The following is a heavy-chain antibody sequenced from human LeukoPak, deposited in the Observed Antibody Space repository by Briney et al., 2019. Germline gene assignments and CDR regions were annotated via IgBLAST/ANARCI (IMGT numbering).Heavy chain of an antibody. CDR3: AREGIAVAGAGGDY. J-gene: IGHJ4*02. CDR2: MNPNSGNT. Sequence: ASVKVSCKASGGTFSSYDINWVRQATGQGLEWMGWMNPNSGNTGYAQKFQGRVTITRNTSISTAYMELSSLRSEDTAVYYCAREGIAVAGAGGDYWGQGTLVTVSS. CDR1: GGTFSSYD. V-gene: IGHV1-8*03. D-gene: IGHD6-19*01.